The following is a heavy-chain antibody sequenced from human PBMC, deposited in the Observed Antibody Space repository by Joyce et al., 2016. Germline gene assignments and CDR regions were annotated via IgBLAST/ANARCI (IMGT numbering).Heavy chain of an antibody. CDR2: IKSDGSIT. Sequence: EVQLVESGGALVQPGGSLRLSCAASGFAFSSYWMHWGRQATGKGLEWVSRIKSDGSITHYADSVKGRFTISRDNDKNTLFLEMNSLRVEDTALYYCGRDYWGTADYWGQGTLVTVSS. V-gene: IGHV3-74*01. CDR1: GFAFSSYW. J-gene: IGHJ4*02. D-gene: IGHD7-27*01. CDR3: GRDYWGTADY.